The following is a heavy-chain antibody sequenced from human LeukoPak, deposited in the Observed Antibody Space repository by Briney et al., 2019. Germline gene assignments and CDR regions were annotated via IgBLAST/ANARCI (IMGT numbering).Heavy chain of an antibody. J-gene: IGHJ4*02. CDR1: GFSVSSNY. CDR3: ARMDLKWFGESFFDY. CDR2: IYSDDST. D-gene: IGHD3-10*01. Sequence: GGSLRLSCAGSGFSVSSNYMSWVRQAPGKGLEWVSVIYSDDSTYYADSVKGRFTFSRDNSKNSLYLQMNSLRAEDTGVYYCARMDLKWFGESFFDYWGQGTLVTVSS. V-gene: IGHV3-53*01.